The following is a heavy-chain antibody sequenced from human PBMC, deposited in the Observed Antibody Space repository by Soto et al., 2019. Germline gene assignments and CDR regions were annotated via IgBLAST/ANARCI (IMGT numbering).Heavy chain of an antibody. V-gene: IGHV3-15*01. CDR3: TTRNPYDYVWGSYRYWYFDL. J-gene: IGHJ2*01. CDR1: GFTFSNAW. D-gene: IGHD3-16*02. Sequence: GGSLRLSCAASGFTFSNAWMSWVRQAPGKGLEWVGRIKSKTDGGTTDYAAPVKGRFTISRDDSKNTLYLQMNSLKTEDTAVYYCTTRNPYDYVWGSYRYWYFDLWGRGTLVTVSS. CDR2: IKSKTDGGTT.